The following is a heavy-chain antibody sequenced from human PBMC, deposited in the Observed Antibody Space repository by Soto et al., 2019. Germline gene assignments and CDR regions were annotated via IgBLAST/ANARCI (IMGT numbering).Heavy chain of an antibody. CDR1: GFTFSSYG. D-gene: IGHD3-22*01. J-gene: IGHJ4*02. CDR3: AKEEVVVIDY. V-gene: IGHV3-30*18. CDR2: ISYDGSNK. Sequence: QVQLVESGGGVVQPGRSLRLSCAASGFTFSSYGMHWVRQAPGKGLEWVAVISYDGSNKYYADSVKGRFTISRDNSKNTLYLQMNSLRAEDTAVYYCAKEEVVVIDYWGQGTLVTVSS.